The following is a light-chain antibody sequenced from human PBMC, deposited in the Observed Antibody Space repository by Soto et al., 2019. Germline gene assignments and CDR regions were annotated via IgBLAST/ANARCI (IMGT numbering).Light chain of an antibody. CDR3: AAWDDSLNGYV. Sequence: QSVLTQLPSASGTPGQRVTISCSGSSSNIGSNTVNWYQQLPGTAPKLLIYSNDQRPSGVPDRFSGSKSGTSASLAISGLQSEDEADYYCAAWDDSLNGYVIGTGTKLTVL. J-gene: IGLJ1*01. V-gene: IGLV1-44*01. CDR2: SND. CDR1: SSNIGSNT.